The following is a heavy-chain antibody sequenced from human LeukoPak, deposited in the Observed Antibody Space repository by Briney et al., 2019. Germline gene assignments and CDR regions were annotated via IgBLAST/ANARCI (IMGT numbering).Heavy chain of an antibody. Sequence: ESRKISCKGSGYSFSSYWIAWVRQMPGKGLEWMGIIYPGDSATKYSPSFQGQVTVSADKSISTAYLQWSSLKASDTAMYYCARQNWGVDYWGQATLITVSS. CDR1: GYSFSSYW. CDR3: ARQNWGVDY. D-gene: IGHD7-27*01. V-gene: IGHV5-51*01. J-gene: IGHJ4*02. CDR2: IYPGDSAT.